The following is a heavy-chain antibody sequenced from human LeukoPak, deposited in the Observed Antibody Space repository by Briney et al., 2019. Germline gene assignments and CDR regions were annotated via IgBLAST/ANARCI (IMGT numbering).Heavy chain of an antibody. CDR2: ISGSGSGGST. CDR1: GFTFSSSA. Sequence: GGSLRLSCAASGFTFSSSAMSWVRQAPGKGLEWVSSISGSGSGGSTYYADSVKGRFTISRDNAKNSLYLQMNSLRAEDTAVYYCARVRRGENWNDRNYYYMDVWGKGTTVTISS. V-gene: IGHV3-23*01. CDR3: ARVRRGENWNDRNYYYMDV. D-gene: IGHD1-1*01. J-gene: IGHJ6*03.